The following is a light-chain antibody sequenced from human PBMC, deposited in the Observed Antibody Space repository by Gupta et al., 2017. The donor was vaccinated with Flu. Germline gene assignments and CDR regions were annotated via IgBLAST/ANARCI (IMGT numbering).Light chain of an antibody. J-gene: IGLJ3*02. V-gene: IGLV2-23*01. CDR1: SSGGSYDL. Sequence: HSALTQSASVSGSPGQSITISCTGTSSGGSYDLVSWYQQHPGKAPKLIIYEDTKRPSGASNRFSASKSDNMAALTVSGGQAEDEDDYYCFAYATDDGVFGGGTKLTVL. CDR3: FAYATDDGV. CDR2: EDT.